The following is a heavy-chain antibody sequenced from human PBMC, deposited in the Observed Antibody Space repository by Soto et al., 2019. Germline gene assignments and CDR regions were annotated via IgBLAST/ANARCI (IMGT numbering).Heavy chain of an antibody. J-gene: IGHJ4*02. CDR1: GGSISSSNW. Sequence: QVQLQESGPGLVKPSGTLSLTCAVSGGSISSSNWWSWVRQPPGKGLEWIGEIYHSGSTNYNPSLKSPVTISVDKSKNQFSLKLSPVTAADTALYYRALCSSGRPHGGGDYWGQGTLVTVSS. CDR3: ALCSSGRPHGGGDY. D-gene: IGHD6-25*01. V-gene: IGHV4-4*02. CDR2: IYHSGST.